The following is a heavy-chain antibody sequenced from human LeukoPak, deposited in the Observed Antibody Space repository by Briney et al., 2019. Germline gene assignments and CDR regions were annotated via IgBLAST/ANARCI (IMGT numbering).Heavy chain of an antibody. V-gene: IGHV3-23*01. J-gene: IGHJ5*02. CDR2: ISGSGAST. D-gene: IGHD3-22*01. CDR3: AKDFFGPVSRDYYYDSSGYLPWFDP. CDR1: GFTFSTYD. Sequence: GGSLRLSCAASGFTFSTYDMSWVRQAPGKGLEWVSVISGSGASTYYADSVKGRFTISRDNSKSTLYLQMTSLRVEDTAVYYCAKDFFGPVSRDYYYDSSGYLPWFDPWGQGTLVTVSS.